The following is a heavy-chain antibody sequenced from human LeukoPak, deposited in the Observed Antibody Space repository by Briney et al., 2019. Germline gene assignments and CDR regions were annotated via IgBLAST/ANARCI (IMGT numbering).Heavy chain of an antibody. J-gene: IGHJ5*02. CDR3: AKESQGGSDFWSGYYPNNWFDP. V-gene: IGHV3-9*01. CDR2: ISWNSGSI. Sequence: QPGRSLRLSCAASGFTFDDYAMHWVRQAPGKGLEWVSGISWNSGSIGYADSVKGRFTISRDNAKNSLYLQMNSLRAEDTAVYYCAKESQGGSDFWSGYYPNNWFDPWGQGTLVTVSS. CDR1: GFTFDDYA. D-gene: IGHD3-3*01.